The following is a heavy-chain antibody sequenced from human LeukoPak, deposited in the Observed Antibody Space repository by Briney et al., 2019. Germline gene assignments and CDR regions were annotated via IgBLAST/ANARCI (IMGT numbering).Heavy chain of an antibody. CDR3: ARDTPGYSSSWYTGGLYNWFDP. Sequence: SETLSLTXTVSGGSISSYYWSWIRQPPGKGLEWIGYIYYSGSTNDNPSLKCRVTISVDTSKNQFSLKLSSVTAADTAVYYCARDTPGYSSSWYTGGLYNWFDPWGQGTLVTVSS. J-gene: IGHJ5*02. D-gene: IGHD6-13*01. CDR2: IYYSGST. CDR1: GGSISSYY. V-gene: IGHV4-59*12.